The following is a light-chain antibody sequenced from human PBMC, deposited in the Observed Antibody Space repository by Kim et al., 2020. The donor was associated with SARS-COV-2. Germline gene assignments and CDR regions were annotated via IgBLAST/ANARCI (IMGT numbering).Light chain of an antibody. CDR1: QSVSSSY. V-gene: IGKV3-20*01. Sequence: EIVLTQSPGTLSLSPGERATLSCRASQSVSSSYLAWFPQKPGQTPRVLIYGATSRATGIPDRFSGSESGTDFTLTISRVEPEDFALYYCQQYGTAPDTFGQGTKLEI. J-gene: IGKJ2*01. CDR3: QQYGTAPDT. CDR2: GAT.